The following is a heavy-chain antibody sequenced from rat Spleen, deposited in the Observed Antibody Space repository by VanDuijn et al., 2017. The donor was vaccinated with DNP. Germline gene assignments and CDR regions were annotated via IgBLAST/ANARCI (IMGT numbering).Heavy chain of an antibody. CDR1: GFAFSNYD. CDR2: VRPSGDNT. V-gene: IGHV5-27*01. Sequence: EVQLVESGGGLVQPGRSLKLSCAASGFAFSNYDMAWVRQAPTKGLEWVASVRPSGDNTYYRDSVKGRFTVSRDNAKSSLFLQMDSLRSEDSATYYCTRDSGPHYALDAWGQGTLVAVSS. J-gene: IGHJ4*01. D-gene: IGHD4-3*01. CDR3: TRDSGPHYALDA.